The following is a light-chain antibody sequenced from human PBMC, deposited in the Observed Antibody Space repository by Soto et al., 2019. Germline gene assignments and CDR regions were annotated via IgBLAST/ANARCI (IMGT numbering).Light chain of an antibody. CDR1: QSISSW. CDR3: QQYNSQWT. Sequence: DIQMTQSPSTLSASVRDRFTITCRASQSISSWLAWYQQKPGRAPKLLIYKASSLESGVPSRLSGSGSGTEFTLTISSLQPDGFATYYCQQYNSQWTFGQGTKVDIK. J-gene: IGKJ1*01. V-gene: IGKV1-5*03. CDR2: KAS.